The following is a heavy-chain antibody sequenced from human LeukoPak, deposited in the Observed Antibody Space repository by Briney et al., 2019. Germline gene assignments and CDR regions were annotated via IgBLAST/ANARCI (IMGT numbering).Heavy chain of an antibody. D-gene: IGHD5-24*01. CDR1: GGTFSSYA. V-gene: IGHV1-69*04. CDR2: IIPILGIA. Sequence: ASVKVSCKASGGTFSSYAISWVRQAPGQGLEWMGRIIPILGIANYAQKFQGRVTITADKSTSTAYMGLSSLRSEDTAVYYCAIGRDGYNYRYYYGMDVWGQGTTVTVSS. CDR3: AIGRDGYNYRYYYGMDV. J-gene: IGHJ6*02.